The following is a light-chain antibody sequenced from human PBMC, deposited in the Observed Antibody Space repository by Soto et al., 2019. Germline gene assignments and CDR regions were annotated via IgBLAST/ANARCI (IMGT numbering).Light chain of an antibody. CDR1: QSISGW. CDR3: QQYSGYSLFT. V-gene: IGKV1-5*01. Sequence: DIQMTQSPSTLSSSVLDRVTITCRASQSISGWLAWYQQRPGKAPKLLIYDDSSLESGVPSRFSGSGSGTEFTLTIDGLQPDDFATYYCQQYSGYSLFTFGPGTKVDIK. CDR2: DDS. J-gene: IGKJ3*01.